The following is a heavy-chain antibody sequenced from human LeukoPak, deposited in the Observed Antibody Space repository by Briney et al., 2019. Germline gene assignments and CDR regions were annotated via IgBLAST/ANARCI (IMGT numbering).Heavy chain of an antibody. CDR1: GGSISSYS. J-gene: IGHJ5*02. D-gene: IGHD5-12*01. V-gene: IGHV3-33*07. CDR3: ARAPIVATITLFDP. Sequence: PSETLSLTCTVSGGSISSYSYYWGWIRQAPGKGLEWVAVIWYDGSNKYYADSVKGRFTISRDNSKNTLYLQMNSLRAEDTAVYYCARAPIVATITLFDPWGQGTLVTVSS. CDR2: IWYDGSNK.